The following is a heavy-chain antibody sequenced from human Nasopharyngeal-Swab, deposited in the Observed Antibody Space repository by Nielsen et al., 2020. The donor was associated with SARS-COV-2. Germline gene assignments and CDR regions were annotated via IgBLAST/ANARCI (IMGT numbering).Heavy chain of an antibody. CDR1: GFTFSSYS. Sequence: GESLKISCAASGFTFSSYSMNWVRQAPGKGLEWVSYISSSSSTIYYADSVKGRFTISRDNAKNSLYLQMNSLRDEDTAVYYCARDDYSTNGAHNWFDPWGKGTLVTVSS. CDR3: ARDDYSTNGAHNWFDP. V-gene: IGHV3-48*02. J-gene: IGHJ5*02. CDR2: ISSSSSTI. D-gene: IGHD4-11*01.